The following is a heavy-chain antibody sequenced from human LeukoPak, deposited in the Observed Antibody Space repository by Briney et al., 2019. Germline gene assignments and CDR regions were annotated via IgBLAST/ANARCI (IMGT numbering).Heavy chain of an antibody. CDR2: INHSGSA. D-gene: IGHD6-13*01. J-gene: IGHJ4*02. V-gene: IGHV4-34*01. CDR3: ARGEQQLSY. Sequence: SETLSLTCAVYGGSFSGYYWSWIRQPPGKGLEWIGEINHSGSANYNPSLKSRVTISVDTSKNQFSLKLSSVTAADTAVYYCARGEQQLSYWGQGTLVTVSS. CDR1: GGSFSGYY.